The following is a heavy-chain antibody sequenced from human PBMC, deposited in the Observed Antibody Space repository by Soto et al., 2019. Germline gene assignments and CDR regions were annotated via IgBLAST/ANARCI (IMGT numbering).Heavy chain of an antibody. J-gene: IGHJ4*02. CDR2: INHSGST. CDR3: ARRGYGVFDY. CDR1: GGSFSGYY. Sequence: PSETLSLTCAVYGGSFSGYYCILIRQPPGKGLEWIGEINHSGSTNYNPSLKSRVTISVDTSKNQFSLKLSSVTAADTAVYYCARRGYGVFDYWGQGTLVTVSS. D-gene: IGHD4-17*01. V-gene: IGHV4-34*01.